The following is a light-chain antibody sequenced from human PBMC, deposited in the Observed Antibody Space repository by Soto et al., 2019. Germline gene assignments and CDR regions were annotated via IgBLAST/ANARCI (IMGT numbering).Light chain of an antibody. J-gene: IGLJ2*01. V-gene: IGLV2-8*01. CDR3: SSYARNRDIL. CDR1: SSDVGGYSY. Sequence: QSALTQPPSASGSPGQSVAISCTGTSSDVGGYSYVSWYQQHPGKAPKLMIYEVSKRPSGVPDRFSGSKSGNTASLTVSGLRAEDEADYYCSSYARNRDILFGGGTKLTVL. CDR2: EVS.